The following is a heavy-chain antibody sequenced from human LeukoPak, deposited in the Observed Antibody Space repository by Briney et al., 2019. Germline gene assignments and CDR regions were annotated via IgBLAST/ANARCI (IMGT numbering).Heavy chain of an antibody. Sequence: PGGSLRLSCAASGFTFSSYAMHWVRQAPGKGLEWVAVISYDGSNKYYADSVKGRFTISRDNSKNTLYLQMNSLRAEDTAVYYCARFYRARRWLQGHYFDYWGQGTLVTVSS. CDR3: ARFYRARRWLQGHYFDY. CDR1: GFTFSSYA. D-gene: IGHD5-24*01. V-gene: IGHV3-30-3*01. CDR2: ISYDGSNK. J-gene: IGHJ4*02.